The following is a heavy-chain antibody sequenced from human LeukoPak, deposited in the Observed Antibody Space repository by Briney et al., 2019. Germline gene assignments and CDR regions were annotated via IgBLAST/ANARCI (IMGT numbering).Heavy chain of an antibody. J-gene: IGHJ5*02. Sequence: PSETLSLTCSVSGGSISSSSYYWDWMRQPPGKGLEWIGSIYYSGSTYYNPSLKSRVTISVDTSKNQFSLKLSSVTAADTAVYYCARLGSTSFITWFDPWGQGTLVTVSS. CDR1: GGSISSSSYY. V-gene: IGHV4-39*01. D-gene: IGHD2-2*01. CDR2: IYYSGST. CDR3: ARLGSTSFITWFDP.